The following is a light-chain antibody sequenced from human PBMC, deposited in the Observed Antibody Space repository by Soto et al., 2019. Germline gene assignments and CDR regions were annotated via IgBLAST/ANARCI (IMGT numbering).Light chain of an antibody. CDR1: NIGTKS. Sequence: SYELTQPPSVSVAPGKTARITCGGNNIGTKSVHWYQQKPGQAPVLVIYYDSDRPSGIPERFSGSNSGNTATLTISRVEAGDAADFYCQVWDSSSDHRVFGGGTKVTVL. CDR3: QVWDSSSDHRV. V-gene: IGLV3-21*04. CDR2: YDS. J-gene: IGLJ3*02.